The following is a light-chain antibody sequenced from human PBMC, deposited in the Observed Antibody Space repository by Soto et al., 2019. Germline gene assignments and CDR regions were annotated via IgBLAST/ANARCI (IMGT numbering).Light chain of an antibody. V-gene: IGKV3-15*01. CDR2: GAS. Sequence: EIVMTQSPATLSVSPGERATLSCRANQSVSSNLAWYQQKPGQAPRLLIYGASTRATGIPARFSGSGSGTEFTLTISSLQSEDFAVYYCQQYNNWPPRNTFGQGTKLEIK. J-gene: IGKJ2*01. CDR1: QSVSSN. CDR3: QQYNNWPPRNT.